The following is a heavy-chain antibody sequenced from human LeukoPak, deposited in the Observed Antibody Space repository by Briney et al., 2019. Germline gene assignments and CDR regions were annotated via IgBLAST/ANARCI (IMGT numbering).Heavy chain of an antibody. CDR1: GYTFTSYY. CDR2: INPSGGST. CDR3: ARDLGATFDFWSGYPYNWFDP. Sequence: GASVKVSCKASGYTFTSYYMHWVRLAPGQGLEWMGIINPSGGSTSYAQKFQGRVTMTRDTSTSTVYMELSSLRSEDTAVYYCARDLGATFDFWSGYPYNWFDPWGQGTLVTVSS. D-gene: IGHD3-3*01. J-gene: IGHJ5*02. V-gene: IGHV1-46*01.